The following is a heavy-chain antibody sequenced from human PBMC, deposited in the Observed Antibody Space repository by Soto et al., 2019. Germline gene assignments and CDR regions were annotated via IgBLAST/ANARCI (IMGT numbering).Heavy chain of an antibody. J-gene: IGHJ6*03. V-gene: IGHV3-21*04. Sequence: GVLRLSCAASGFTFRTYTMNWVRQAPGKGLEWVSCISGTSSYIYYADSVKGRFTISRHNSKNSLFLQMNSLRADDTAVYYCARAYDCSGGSCQRYYYYYMDVWGKGTTVTVSS. CDR3: ARAYDCSGGSCQRYYYYYMDV. D-gene: IGHD2-15*01. CDR1: GFTFRTYT. CDR2: ISGTSSYI.